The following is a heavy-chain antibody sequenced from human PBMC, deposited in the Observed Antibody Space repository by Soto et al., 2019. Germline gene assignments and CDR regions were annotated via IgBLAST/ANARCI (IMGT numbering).Heavy chain of an antibody. J-gene: IGHJ4*02. CDR1: GGPYSKYS. CDR3: ARSRLGDDYDRDSLDN. CDR2: INPIFDTT. V-gene: IGHV1-69*08. D-gene: IGHD3-22*01. Sequence: QVQLVQSGTEVKKPGSSVTVSCKASGGPYSKYSISWVRQAPGQGLEWVGRINPIFDTTNYAQKCQGRATITADKATSTVYMLLSSLRSEDTAVYYCARSRLGDDYDRDSLDNWSQGTLVTVSS.